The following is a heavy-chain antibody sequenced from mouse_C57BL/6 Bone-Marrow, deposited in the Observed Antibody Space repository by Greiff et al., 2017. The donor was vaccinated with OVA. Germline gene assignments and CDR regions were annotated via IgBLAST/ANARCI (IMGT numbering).Heavy chain of an antibody. Sequence: VQLQQPGAELVKPGASVKMSCKASGYTFTSYWITWVKQRPGQGLEWIGDIYPGSGSTNYNEKFTSKATMTVDTSSSTAYMQLSSLTAEDSAVYYCARGVLRHWGQGTTRTVSS. CDR2: IYPGSGST. V-gene: IGHV1-55*01. J-gene: IGHJ2*01. CDR3: ARGVLRH. D-gene: IGHD1-1*01. CDR1: GYTFTSYW.